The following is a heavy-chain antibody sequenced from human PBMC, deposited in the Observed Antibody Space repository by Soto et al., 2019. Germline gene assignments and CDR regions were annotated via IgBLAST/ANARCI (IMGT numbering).Heavy chain of an antibody. J-gene: IGHJ4*01. V-gene: IGHV3-48*02. CDR3: ARGGTXAVTTIGDY. D-gene: IGHD5-12*01. CDR2: ISSSSSTI. CDR1: GFTFRSYN. Sequence: DVQLVESGGGLVQPGGSLRLSCAASGFTFRSYNMNWVRQAPGKGLDWLSYISSSSSTIYYADSVKGRFTISRDNAKNSLYLQMNSLXDDDTAMYYCARGGTXAVTTIGDYWGQGTLVTVSS.